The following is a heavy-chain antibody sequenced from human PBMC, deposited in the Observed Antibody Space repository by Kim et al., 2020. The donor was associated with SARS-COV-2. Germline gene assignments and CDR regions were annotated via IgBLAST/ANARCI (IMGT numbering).Heavy chain of an antibody. CDR3: ARGFGEIFNGYYYYYGMDV. CDR2: ISYDGSDK. J-gene: IGHJ6*02. CDR1: GFTFSSYA. V-gene: IGHV3-30*04. D-gene: IGHD3-10*01. Sequence: GGSLRLSCAASGFTFSSYAMSWVRQAPGKGLEWVAVISYDGSDKYYADSVKGRFTISRDNSKNTLWLQINTLRAEDTAVYYCARGFGEIFNGYYYYYGMDVWGQGTTVTVSS.